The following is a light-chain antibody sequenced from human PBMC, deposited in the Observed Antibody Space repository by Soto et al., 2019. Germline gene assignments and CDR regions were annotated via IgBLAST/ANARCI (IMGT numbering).Light chain of an antibody. CDR2: ETS. Sequence: AIQLTQSPSSLSASVGDRVTITCRASEGINTGVAWYQQKPGKSPKLLIYETSNLASGGSLRFSGTGYGTQFSLTIGGLQPEDFATYHCHQFSAYPLTCGGGTKVEIK. J-gene: IGKJ4*01. CDR1: EGINTG. V-gene: IGKV1-13*02. CDR3: HQFSAYPLT.